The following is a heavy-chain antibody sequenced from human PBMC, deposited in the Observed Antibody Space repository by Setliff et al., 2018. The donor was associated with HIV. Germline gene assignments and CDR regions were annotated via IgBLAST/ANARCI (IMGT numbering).Heavy chain of an antibody. CDR1: GDTFTGYY. J-gene: IGHJ6*02. Sequence: ASVKVSCKASGDTFTGYYMHWVRQAPGQGLEWMGWINPNSGGTTYAQKFQGRVTMTRDTSISTAYMEVSRLRSDDTAVHYCERDHCSSSGCYEYSYYGMDVWGQGTTVTVS. D-gene: IGHD2-2*01. CDR2: INPNSGGT. V-gene: IGHV1-2*02. CDR3: ERDHCSSSGCYEYSYYGMDV.